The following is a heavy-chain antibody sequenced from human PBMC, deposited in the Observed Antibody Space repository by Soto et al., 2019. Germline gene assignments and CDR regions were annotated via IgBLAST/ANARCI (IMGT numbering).Heavy chain of an antibody. Sequence: AWGSLRLSCGASGVSVGRYWIRCFRQAPLKGLVWLSRFGGDENYTDYADSVRGRFTISRDTAKNTIYLQMNSLRAEDTAVYYCGKGKELGVVRYGLDAWGQGTTVTVSS. V-gene: IGHV3-74*01. CDR2: FGGDENYT. D-gene: IGHD3-3*01. CDR1: GVSVGRYW. J-gene: IGHJ6*02. CDR3: GKGKELGVVRYGLDA.